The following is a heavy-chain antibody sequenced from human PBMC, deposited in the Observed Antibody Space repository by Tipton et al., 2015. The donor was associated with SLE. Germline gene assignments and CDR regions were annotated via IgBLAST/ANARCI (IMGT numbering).Heavy chain of an antibody. J-gene: IGHJ1*01. CDR2: IWYDGSNK. D-gene: IGHD3-22*01. Sequence: SLRLSCAASGFTFSSFAMHWVRQAPSKGLEWVAVIWYDGSNKYYADSVKGRFTISRDNSKNTLDLQMNSLRAEETAVYYCAKDSHYYDSSGYAHHWGQGTLVTVSS. V-gene: IGHV3-33*06. CDR3: AKDSHYYDSSGYAHH. CDR1: GFTFSSFA.